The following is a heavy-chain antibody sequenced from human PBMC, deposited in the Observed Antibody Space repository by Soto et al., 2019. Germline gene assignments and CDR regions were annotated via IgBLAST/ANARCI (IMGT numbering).Heavy chain of an antibody. J-gene: IGHJ3*02. CDR1: GFTFTSSA. CDR3: AARAYCTNGVCYKSGYAFDS. CDR2: IVVGSGNT. D-gene: IGHD2-8*01. Sequence: SVKVSCKASGFTFTSSAVQWVRQARGQRLEWIGWIVVGSGNTNYAQKFQERVTITRDMSTSTAYMELSSLRSEDTAVYYCAARAYCTNGVCYKSGYAFDSWGQGKMVTVSS. V-gene: IGHV1-58*01.